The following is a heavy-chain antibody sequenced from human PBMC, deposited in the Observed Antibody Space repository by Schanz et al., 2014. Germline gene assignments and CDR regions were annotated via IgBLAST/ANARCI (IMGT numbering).Heavy chain of an antibody. D-gene: IGHD6-13*01. CDR1: GGTFSSYT. J-gene: IGHJ4*02. Sequence: QVQLVQSGAEVMKPGSSVKVSCKASGGTFSSYTINWVRQAPGQGLEWMGLINPSVGSTSYAQKFQGRVTMTRDTSTSTVYMELSSLRSEDTAVYYCARDGEAAAGCDYWGQGTLVTVSS. V-gene: IGHV1-46*03. CDR2: INPSVGST. CDR3: ARDGEAAAGCDY.